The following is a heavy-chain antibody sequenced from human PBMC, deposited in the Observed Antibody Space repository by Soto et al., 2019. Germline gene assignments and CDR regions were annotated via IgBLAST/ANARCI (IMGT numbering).Heavy chain of an antibody. CDR2: IDWDDDK. V-gene: IGHV2-70*01. Sequence: SGPTLVNPTQTLTLTCTFSGFSLITSGMCVSGIRQPPGKALEGLALIDWDDDKYYSTSLKTRLTISKDTSKNQVVLTMTNMDPVDTATYYCARCITMVRGVRERSEYGMDVWGQGTTVTVSS. J-gene: IGHJ6*02. CDR3: ARCITMVRGVRERSEYGMDV. CDR1: GFSLITSGMC. D-gene: IGHD3-10*01.